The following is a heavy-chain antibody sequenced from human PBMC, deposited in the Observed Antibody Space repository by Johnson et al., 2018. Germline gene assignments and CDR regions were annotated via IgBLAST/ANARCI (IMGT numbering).Heavy chain of an antibody. CDR2: AFYSGRA. V-gene: IGHV4-59*01. Sequence: QVQLQESGPGRVKPSETLSLTCSVSGVSITNYYWSWIRQPPGKGLEWIGYAFYSGRAQYNPSLNSRVTKSADTSKSQFSLKLTSVTAADTAVYYCGRDQTATLRYIDYWGQGTLVTVSS. D-gene: IGHD5-18*01. CDR3: GRDQTATLRYIDY. J-gene: IGHJ4*02. CDR1: GVSITNYY.